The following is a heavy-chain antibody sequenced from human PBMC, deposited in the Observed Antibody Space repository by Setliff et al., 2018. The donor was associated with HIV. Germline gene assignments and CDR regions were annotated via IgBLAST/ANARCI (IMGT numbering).Heavy chain of an antibody. CDR1: GGSISSGSYY. Sequence: SETLSLTCNVSGGSISSGSYYWNWIRQPAGKGLEWIGRIYASGNTNYNPSLEGRVTISVDTSKNQFSLKLSSVTAADTAVYYCARGKQQLGLYYYYYYMDVWGKGTTVTVSS. CDR3: ARGKQQLGLYYYYYYMDV. D-gene: IGHD6-13*01. J-gene: IGHJ6*03. V-gene: IGHV4-61*02. CDR2: IYASGNT.